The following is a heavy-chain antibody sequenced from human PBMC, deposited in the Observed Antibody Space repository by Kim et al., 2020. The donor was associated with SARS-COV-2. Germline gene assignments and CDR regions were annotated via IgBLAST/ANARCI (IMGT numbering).Heavy chain of an antibody. D-gene: IGHD4-17*01. Sequence: YTPSLKSRVAQSADPTNNQFSLKMISVTAADSAIYYCARGDYGDYGGVDVWGQGTPVTVSS. CDR3: ARGDYGDYGGVDV. V-gene: IGHV4-30-2*04. J-gene: IGHJ6*02.